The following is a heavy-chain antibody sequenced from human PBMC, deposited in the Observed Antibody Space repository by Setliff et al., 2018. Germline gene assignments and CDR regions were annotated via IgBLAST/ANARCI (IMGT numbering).Heavy chain of an antibody. Sequence: ASVKVSCKASGYTFTGHYMYWVRQAPGQGLEWMGRINPSSGATIYAQKFQGRVTMTSDTSISTAYMELGRLRSDDTAVYFCARDGGGDSDAFDIWGQGTMVTVS. CDR1: GYTFTGHY. V-gene: IGHV1-2*06. D-gene: IGHD3-16*01. CDR2: INPSSGAT. CDR3: ARDGGGDSDAFDI. J-gene: IGHJ3*02.